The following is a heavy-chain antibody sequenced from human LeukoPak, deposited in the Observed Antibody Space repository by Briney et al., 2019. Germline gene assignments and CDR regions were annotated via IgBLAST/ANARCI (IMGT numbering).Heavy chain of an antibody. Sequence: SETLSLTCAVYGGSFSGYYWSWIRQPPGKGLEWIGEINHSGSTNYNPSLKSRVTISVDTSKNQFSLKLSSVTAADTAVYYCVRFNWNPRWSQVDYWGQGTLVTVSS. CDR2: INHSGST. CDR1: GGSFSGYY. J-gene: IGHJ4*02. V-gene: IGHV4-34*01. CDR3: VRFNWNPRWSQVDY. D-gene: IGHD1-1*01.